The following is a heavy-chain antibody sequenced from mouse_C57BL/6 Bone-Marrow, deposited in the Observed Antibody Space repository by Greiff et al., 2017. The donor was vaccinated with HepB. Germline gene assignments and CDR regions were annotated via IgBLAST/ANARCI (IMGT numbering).Heavy chain of an antibody. D-gene: IGHD2-1*01. CDR3: ARGSYYGNYKGFDY. V-gene: IGHV1-63*01. CDR2: IYPGGGYT. Sequence: VQLQQSGAELVRPGTSVKMSCKASGYTFTNYWIGWAKQRPGHGLEWIGDIYPGGGYTNYNETFKGKATLTADKSSSTAYMQFSSLTSEDSAIYYCARGSYYGNYKGFDYWGQGTTLTVSS. J-gene: IGHJ2*01. CDR1: GYTFTNYW.